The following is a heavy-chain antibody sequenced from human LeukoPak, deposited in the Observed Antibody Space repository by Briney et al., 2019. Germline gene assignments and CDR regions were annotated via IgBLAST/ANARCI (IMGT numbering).Heavy chain of an antibody. CDR1: GYTFTGYY. CDR3: ASFIVAGGTNDY. D-gene: IGHD6-19*01. CDR2: INPNSGGT. V-gene: IGHV1-2*02. J-gene: IGHJ4*02. Sequence: ASVKVSCKASGYTFTGYYMHWVRQAPGQGLEWMGWINPNSGGTNYAQKFQGRVTMTRDTFISTAYMELSRLRSDDTAVYYCASFIVAGGTNDYWGQGTLVTVSS.